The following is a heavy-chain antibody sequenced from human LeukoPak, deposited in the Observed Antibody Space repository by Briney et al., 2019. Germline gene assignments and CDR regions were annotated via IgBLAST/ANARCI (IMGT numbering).Heavy chain of an antibody. D-gene: IGHD6-13*01. Sequence: GGSLRLSCAVSGFTFSHYSMNWVRQAPGKGLEWVSSISGNSNSIYYADSVKGRFTVSRDNAKNSLFLRMNSLRVEDTAVYYCARGVPQQCWFDPWGQGTLVTVSS. CDR2: ISGNSNSI. CDR3: ARGVPQQCWFDP. CDR1: GFTFSHYS. J-gene: IGHJ5*02. V-gene: IGHV3-21*01.